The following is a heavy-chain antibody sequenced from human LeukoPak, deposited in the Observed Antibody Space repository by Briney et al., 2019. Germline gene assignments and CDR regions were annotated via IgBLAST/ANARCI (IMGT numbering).Heavy chain of an antibody. Sequence: GGSLRLSCAASGFTFSSYAMHWVRQAPGKGLEWVAVISYDGSNKYYADSVKGRFTISRDNSKNTLYLQMNSLRAEDTAVYYCARDYYGDLGGCWGQGTLVTVSS. CDR3: ARDYYGDLGGC. CDR2: ISYDGSNK. D-gene: IGHD4-17*01. J-gene: IGHJ4*02. V-gene: IGHV3-30*04. CDR1: GFTFSSYA.